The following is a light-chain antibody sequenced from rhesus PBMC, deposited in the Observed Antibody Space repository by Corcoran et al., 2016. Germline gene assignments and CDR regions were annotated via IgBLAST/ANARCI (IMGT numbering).Light chain of an antibody. CDR1: SRLRFSN. Sequence: EVVLTQSPTSMAVFQGERVTISCSASSRLRFSNLHWYQQKPGFSPSLFVYRISRLASVVPVRFSGSGSGTSYTLTISSMEAEDAGNYNCQQGSRIPWTFGQGTKVEI. V-gene: IGKV3-35*01. J-gene: IGKJ1*01. CDR3: QQGSRIPWT. CDR2: RIS.